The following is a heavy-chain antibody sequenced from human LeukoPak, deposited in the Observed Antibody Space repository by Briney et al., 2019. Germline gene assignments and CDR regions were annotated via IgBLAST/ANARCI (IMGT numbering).Heavy chain of an antibody. CDR1: GGSFSGYY. CDR2: INHSGST. J-gene: IGHJ4*02. V-gene: IGHV4-34*01. D-gene: IGHD4-17*01. Sequence: SETLSLTCAVYGGSFSGYYWSWIRQPPGKGLEWIGEINHSGSTNYNPSLKSRVTISVDTSENQFSLKLSSVTAADTAVYYCARSGDYGDYVGNDYWGQGTLVTVSS. CDR3: ARSGDYGDYVGNDY.